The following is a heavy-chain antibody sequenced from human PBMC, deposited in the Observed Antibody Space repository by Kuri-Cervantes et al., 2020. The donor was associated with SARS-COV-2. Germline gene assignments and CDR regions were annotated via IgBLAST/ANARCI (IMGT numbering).Heavy chain of an antibody. J-gene: IGHJ6*03. CDR2: INPNSGGT. D-gene: IGHD6-19*01. Sequence: ASVKVSCKASGYTFTGYYMHWVRQAPGQGLEWMGWINPNSGGTNYAQKFQGRVTMTRDTSISTAYMELSRLRSDDTAVYYCATRSGWHSYYYYYMDVWGKGTTVTVSS. CDR3: ATRSGWHSYYYYYMDV. V-gene: IGHV1-2*02. CDR1: GYTFTGYY.